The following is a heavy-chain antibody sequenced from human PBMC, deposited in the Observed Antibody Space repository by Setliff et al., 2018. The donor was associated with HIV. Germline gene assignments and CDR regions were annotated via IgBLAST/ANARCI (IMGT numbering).Heavy chain of an antibody. D-gene: IGHD1-7*01. CDR3: ARVALTVTRTSHRAFDI. V-gene: IGHV4-39*07. J-gene: IGHJ3*02. CDR1: GGSTSSSSNY. Sequence: SETLSLTCTVSGGSTSSSSNYWGWIRQPPGKGLEWIGNMHYSGTTYYNPSLKSRVKISVDTSKNQFSLNLRSVTAADTAVYYCARVALTVTRTSHRAFDIWGQGTMVTVSS. CDR2: MHYSGTT.